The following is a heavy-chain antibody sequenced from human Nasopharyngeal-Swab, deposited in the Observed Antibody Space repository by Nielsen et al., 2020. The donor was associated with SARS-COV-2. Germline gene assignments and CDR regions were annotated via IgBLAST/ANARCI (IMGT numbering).Heavy chain of an antibody. J-gene: IGHJ5*02. CDR2: INSEGSRT. CDR1: GFTFSSYW. Sequence: GESLKISCAASGFTFSSYWMHWVRQAPGKGLVWVSRINSEGSRTSYADSVKGRFTISRDNAKNTLYLQMNSLRAEDTAVYYCVRSPSSISPGWFDPWGQGTLVTVSS. V-gene: IGHV3-74*01. CDR3: VRSPSSISPGWFDP. D-gene: IGHD1-14*01.